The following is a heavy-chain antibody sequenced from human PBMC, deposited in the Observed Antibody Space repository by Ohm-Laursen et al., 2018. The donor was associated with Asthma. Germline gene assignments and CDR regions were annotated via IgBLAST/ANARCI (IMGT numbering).Heavy chain of an antibody. CDR2: IYYSGST. CDR3: ARVRRVETRMVSAFDI. J-gene: IGHJ3*02. D-gene: IGHD3-10*01. V-gene: IGHV4-31*03. Sequence: SQTLSLTCTVSGGSISSGGYYWSWIRQHPGKGLEWIGYIYYSGSTYYNPSLKSRVIISTDTSKNQFSVRLTSVTAADTAVYYCARVRRVETRMVSAFDIWGQGTTVTVSS. CDR1: GGSISSGGYY.